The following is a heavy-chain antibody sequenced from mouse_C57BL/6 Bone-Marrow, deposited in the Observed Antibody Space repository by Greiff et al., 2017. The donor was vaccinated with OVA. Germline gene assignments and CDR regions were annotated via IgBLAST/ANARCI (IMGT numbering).Heavy chain of an antibody. CDR3: AILYNPDY. D-gene: IGHD1-3*01. J-gene: IGHJ2*01. CDR1: GYAFTNYL. V-gene: IGHV1-54*01. Sequence: VQLQQSGAELVRPGTSVKVSCKASGYAFTNYLIEWVKQRPGQGLEWIGVINPGSGGTNYNEKFKGKATLTADKSSSTAYMQLSSLTSEDSAVYFCAILYNPDYWGQGTTLTVSS. CDR2: INPGSGGT.